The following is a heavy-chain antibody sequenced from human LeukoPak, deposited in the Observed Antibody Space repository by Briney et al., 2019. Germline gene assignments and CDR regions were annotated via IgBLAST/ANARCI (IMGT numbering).Heavy chain of an antibody. CDR3: ARAFRKYSYGQVGSYFDY. D-gene: IGHD5-18*01. CDR1: GGSISSSGYY. V-gene: IGHV4-39*07. Sequence: SETLSLTCTVSGGSISSSGYYWGWIRQPPGKGLEWIGSIYYSGSTYYNPSLKSRVTISVDTSKNQFSLKLSSVTAADTAVYYCARAFRKYSYGQVGSYFDYWGQGTLVTVSS. CDR2: IYYSGST. J-gene: IGHJ4*02.